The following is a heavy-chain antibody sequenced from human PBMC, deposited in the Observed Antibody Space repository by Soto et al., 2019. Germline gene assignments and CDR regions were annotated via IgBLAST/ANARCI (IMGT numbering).Heavy chain of an antibody. CDR1: GFTFSSYG. CDR2: ISYDGSNK. D-gene: IGHD2-2*01. Sequence: QVQLVESGGGVVQPGRSLRLSCAASGFTFSSYGMHWVRQAPGKGLEWVAVISYDGSNKYYADSVKGRFTISRDNSKNTLYLQMNSLRAEDTAVYYCARDMARYCSSTSCYRIDYWGQGTLVTVSS. CDR3: ARDMARYCSSTSCYRIDY. V-gene: IGHV3-30*03. J-gene: IGHJ4*02.